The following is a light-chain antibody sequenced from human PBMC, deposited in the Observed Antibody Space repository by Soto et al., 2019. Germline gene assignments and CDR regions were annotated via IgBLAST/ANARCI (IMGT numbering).Light chain of an antibody. CDR1: KLGDKY. Sequence: SYELTQPPSVSVSPGQTASITCSGDKLGDKYACWYQQKPGQSPVLVIYQDSKRPSGIPERFSGSNSGNTATLTISGTQAMDEADYYGQAWDGSTRVVFGGGAKLTVL. J-gene: IGLJ2*01. CDR2: QDS. CDR3: QAWDGSTRVV. V-gene: IGLV3-1*01.